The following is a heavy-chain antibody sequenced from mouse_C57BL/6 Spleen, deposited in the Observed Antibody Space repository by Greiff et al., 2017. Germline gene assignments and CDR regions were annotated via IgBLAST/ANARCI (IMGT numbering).Heavy chain of an antibody. J-gene: IGHJ1*03. V-gene: IGHV1-82*01. CDR3: ARYPYGSSYGYFDV. Sequence: VQLVESGPELVKPGASVKISCKASGYAFSSSWMNWVKQRPGKGLEWIGRIYPGDGDTNYNGKFKGKATLTADKSSSTAYMQLSSLTSEDSAVYFCARYPYGSSYGYFDVWGTGTTVTVSS. CDR2: IYPGDGDT. CDR1: GYAFSSSW. D-gene: IGHD1-1*01.